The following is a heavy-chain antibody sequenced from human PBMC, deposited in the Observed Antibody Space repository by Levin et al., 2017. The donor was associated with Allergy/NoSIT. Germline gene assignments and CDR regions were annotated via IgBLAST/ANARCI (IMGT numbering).Heavy chain of an antibody. J-gene: IGHJ4*02. CDR3: ARDLRDPATAYYFDY. D-gene: IGHD3-10*01. CDR2: IWYDGSNK. CDR1: GFTFSSYG. Sequence: SCAASGFTFSSYGMHWVRQAPGKGLEWVAVIWYDGSNKYYADSVKGRFTISRDNSKNTLYLQMNSLRAEDTAVYYCARDLRDPATAYYFDYWGQGTLVTVSS. V-gene: IGHV3-33*01.